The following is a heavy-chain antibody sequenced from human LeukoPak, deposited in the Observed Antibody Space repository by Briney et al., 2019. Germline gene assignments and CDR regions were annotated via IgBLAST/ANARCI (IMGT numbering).Heavy chain of an antibody. CDR2: INPNSGGT. Sequence: ASVKVSCKASGYTFTGYYMHWVRQAPGQGREWLGWINPNSGGTNFAQKFQGWVTMTRDTSISTAYMELSRPRSDDTAVYYCARWSYGAYGGGDYWGQGTLVTVSS. CDR3: ARWSYGAYGGGDY. CDR1: GYTFTGYY. D-gene: IGHD4-23*01. V-gene: IGHV1-2*04. J-gene: IGHJ4*02.